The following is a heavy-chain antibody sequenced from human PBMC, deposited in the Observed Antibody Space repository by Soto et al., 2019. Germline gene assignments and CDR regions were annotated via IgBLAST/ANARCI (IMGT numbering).Heavy chain of an antibody. CDR3: ARDTGDTLFDH. CDR2: INRDGSST. D-gene: IGHD7-27*01. V-gene: IGHV3-74*01. CDR1: GFTFSSYW. J-gene: IGHJ5*02. Sequence: EVQLVESGGGLVQPGVSLRLSCAASGFTFSSYWMHWVRQAPGKGLVWVSRINRDGSSTSYADSVKGRFTISRDNAKHTLYLQMNSLRADDTAVYYCARDTGDTLFDHWGQGTLVTVSS.